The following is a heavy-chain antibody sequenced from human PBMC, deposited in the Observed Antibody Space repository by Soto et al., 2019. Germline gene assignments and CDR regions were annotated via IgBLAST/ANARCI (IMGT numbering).Heavy chain of an antibody. CDR1: GGSISSGDYY. V-gene: IGHV4-30-4*01. CDR2: IYYSGST. D-gene: IGHD2-15*01. CDR3: ATLRGVCSGGSGEPYYCYYGRGG. Sequence: LYLTCTVSGGSISSGDYYWSWIRQPPGKGLEWIGYIYYSGSTYYNPSLKSRVTISVDTSKNQFSLKLSSVTAADTAVYYCATLRGVCSGGSGEPYYCYYGRGGCGRGPRGIV. J-gene: IGHJ6*01.